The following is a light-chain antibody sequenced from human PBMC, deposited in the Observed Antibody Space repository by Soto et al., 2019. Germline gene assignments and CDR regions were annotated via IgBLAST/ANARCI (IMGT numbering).Light chain of an antibody. V-gene: IGKV1-9*01. J-gene: IGKJ1*01. Sequence: IQLTQYPSSLSASVGDRVTITCRASQGISSYLAWYQQKPGKAPNLLIYDASTLHSGVPSRFSGSGSGTEFTLVISSLQPDDFATYYCQQYNSYSVTFGQGTKVDIK. CDR1: QGISSY. CDR3: QQYNSYSVT. CDR2: DAS.